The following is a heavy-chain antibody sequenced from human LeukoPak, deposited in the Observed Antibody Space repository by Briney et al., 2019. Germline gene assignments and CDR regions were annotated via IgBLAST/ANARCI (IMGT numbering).Heavy chain of an antibody. CDR3: ARERYVWGSYPFDI. CDR1: GFTFSNYN. D-gene: IGHD3-16*02. J-gene: IGHJ3*02. V-gene: IGHV3-21*01. CDR2: ITSTSSYI. Sequence: PGGSLRLSCAASGFTFSNYNMNWVRQAPGKGLEWVSSITSTSSYIYYADSVKGRFTISRDNAKNSLYLQMNSLRAEDTAVYYCARERYVWGSYPFDIWGQGTMVTVSS.